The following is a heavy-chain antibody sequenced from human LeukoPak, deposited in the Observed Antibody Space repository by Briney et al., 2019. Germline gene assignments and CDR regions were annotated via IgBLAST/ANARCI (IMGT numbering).Heavy chain of an antibody. V-gene: IGHV3-21*01. J-gene: IGHJ6*02. CDR2: ITSSTSYI. Sequence: KPGGSLRLSCAGSGFTFSSYNMNWVRRAPGKGLEWVSSITSSTSYIYYADSVKGRFTISRDNAKNSLYLQMNSLRAEDTAVYYCARDRLASTGTAYYYYGMDVWGQGTTVTVSS. CDR1: GFTFSSYN. CDR3: ARDRLASTGTAYYYYGMDV. D-gene: IGHD6-13*01.